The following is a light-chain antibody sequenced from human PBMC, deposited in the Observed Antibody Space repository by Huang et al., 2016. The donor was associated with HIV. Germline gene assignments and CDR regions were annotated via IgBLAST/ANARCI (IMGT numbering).Light chain of an antibody. V-gene: IGKV1-5*03. Sequence: DIQMTQSPSTLSASVGERVTITCRASQSIDNWLAWFQQKPGQAPKLLIFGASKLESGVPSRFSGIGSGTEFTLTISSLQPDDFASYSCQQYKNYPYTFGQGTKLEI. CDR1: QSIDNW. CDR2: GAS. CDR3: QQYKNYPYT. J-gene: IGKJ2*01.